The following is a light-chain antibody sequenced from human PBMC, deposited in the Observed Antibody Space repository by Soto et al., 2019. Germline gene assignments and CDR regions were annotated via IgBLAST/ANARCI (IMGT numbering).Light chain of an antibody. CDR2: AAS. CDR3: QQYNSYSGT. J-gene: IGKJ1*01. CDR1: QSISSY. V-gene: IGKV1-5*01. Sequence: DIQMTQSPSSLSASVGDRVTITCRASQSISSYLNWYQQKPGKAPNLLIYAASSLQSGVPSRFSGSGSGTEFTLTISSLQPDDFATYYCQQYNSYSGTFGQGTKVDI.